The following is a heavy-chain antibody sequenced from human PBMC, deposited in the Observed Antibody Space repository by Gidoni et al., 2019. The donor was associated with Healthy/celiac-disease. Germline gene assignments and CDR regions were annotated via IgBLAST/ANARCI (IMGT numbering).Heavy chain of an antibody. D-gene: IGHD6-19*01. Sequence: QVQLVQSGAEVKKHGAAGKVSCKAAGYTFTGYYMHWVRQAPGQGLEWMGWINPNRGGTNYAQKFQGRVTMTRDTSISTAYMELSRLISDATAVYYCARVIAVAGTLNYWGQGTLVTVSS. V-gene: IGHV1-2*02. CDR1: GYTFTGYY. J-gene: IGHJ4*02. CDR3: ARVIAVAGTLNY. CDR2: INPNRGGT.